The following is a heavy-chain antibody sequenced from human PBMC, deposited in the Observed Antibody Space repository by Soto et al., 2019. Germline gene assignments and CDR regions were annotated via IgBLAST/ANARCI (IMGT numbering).Heavy chain of an antibody. CDR1: GFTVSSNY. Sequence: EVQLVESGGGLVQPGGSLRLSCAASGFTVSSNYMSWVRQAPGKGLEWVSVIYSGGSTYYAESAKGRFTISRHNSKNTVHLQMNSLRAEDTAVYYWARGASFDWLLRGPYRYYYYMDVWGKGTTVTVSS. J-gene: IGHJ6*03. V-gene: IGHV3-53*04. CDR3: ARGASFDWLLRGPYRYYYYMDV. CDR2: IYSGGST. D-gene: IGHD3-9*01.